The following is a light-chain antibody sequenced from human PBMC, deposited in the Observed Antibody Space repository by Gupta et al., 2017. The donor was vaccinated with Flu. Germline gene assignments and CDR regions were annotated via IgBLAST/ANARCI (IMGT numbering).Light chain of an antibody. J-gene: IGLJ1*01. CDR3: CSYAGSGLYV. V-gene: IGLV2-23*01. Sequence: SALPHPAPLSGSPGRPLTISGPGTSSDVGSYNLVSWYQQHPGKAPKLMIYEGSKRPSGVSNRFSGAQSGNTASRTIAGLQAEDEADYYCCSYAGSGLYVFGAGTKVTVL. CDR1: SSDVGSYNL. CDR2: EGS.